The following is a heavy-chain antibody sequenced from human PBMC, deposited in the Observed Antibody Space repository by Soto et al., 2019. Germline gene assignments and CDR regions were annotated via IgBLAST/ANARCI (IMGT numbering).Heavy chain of an antibody. J-gene: IGHJ4*02. CDR3: ARDFSSGYYPPASDY. CDR2: ISSSSSTI. Sequence: EVQLVESGGGLVQPGGSLGLSCAASGFTFSSYSMNWVRQAPGKGLEWVSYISSSSSTIYYADSVKGRFTISRDNAKNSLYLQMNSLRDEDTAVYYCARDFSSGYYPPASDYWGQGTLVTVSS. CDR1: GFTFSSYS. D-gene: IGHD3-22*01. V-gene: IGHV3-48*02.